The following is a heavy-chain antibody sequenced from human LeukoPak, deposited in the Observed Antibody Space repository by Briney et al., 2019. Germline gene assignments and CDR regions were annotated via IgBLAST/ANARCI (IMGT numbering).Heavy chain of an antibody. J-gene: IGHJ5*02. CDR3: VKGGSSSHNWFDP. Sequence: GGSLTLSCAASGFTFRDFGMQWVRHPPGKGREWVAFIRNDGSKDYYPDSVKGRFTISRDNSRTTLYLQMHSLRIEDTAVYYCVKGGSSSHNWFDPWGQGILVTVSS. V-gene: IGHV3-30*02. CDR1: GFTFRDFG. CDR2: IRNDGSKD. D-gene: IGHD6-13*01.